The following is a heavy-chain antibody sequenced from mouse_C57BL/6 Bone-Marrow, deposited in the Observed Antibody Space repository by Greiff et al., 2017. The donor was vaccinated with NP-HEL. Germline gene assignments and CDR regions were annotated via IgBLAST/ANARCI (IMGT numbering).Heavy chain of an antibody. J-gene: IGHJ3*01. CDR1: GYTFTSYW. D-gene: IGHD1-1*01. V-gene: IGHV1-50*01. CDR3: AREDYYGSSYVFFAY. Sequence: VQLQQPGAELVKPGASVKLSCEASGYTFTSYWMQWVKQRPGQGLEWIGEIDPSDSYTNYNQKFKGKATLTVDTSSSTAYMQLSSLTSEDSAVYYCAREDYYGSSYVFFAYWGQGTLVTVSA. CDR2: IDPSDSYT.